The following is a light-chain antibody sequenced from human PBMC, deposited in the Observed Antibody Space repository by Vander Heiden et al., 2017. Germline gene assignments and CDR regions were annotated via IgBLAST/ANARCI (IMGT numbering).Light chain of an antibody. J-gene: IGLJ1*01. Sequence: QSALTQPASVSGSPGQSITISCTGTSIDVGANNYVSWYQQHPGKAPKLIIYDVTNRPSGVSNRFSGSKSGNTASLTTSGLQAEDEADYYCSSYTSSNTLVFGTGTKVTVL. V-gene: IGLV2-14*03. CDR1: SIDVGANNY. CDR2: DVT. CDR3: SSYTSSNTLV.